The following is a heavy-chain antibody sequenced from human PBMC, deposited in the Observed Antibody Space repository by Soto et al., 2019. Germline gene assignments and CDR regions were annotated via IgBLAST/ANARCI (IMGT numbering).Heavy chain of an antibody. CDR1: GASIISYY. V-gene: IGHV4-59*01. CDR2: IYYSGST. D-gene: IGHD2-2*01. CDR3: ARASWGLRGYYYMDV. J-gene: IGHJ6*03. Sequence: SETLCLTCTVSGASIISYYWSWIRQPPGKGLEWIGYIYYSGSTNYNPSLKSRVTISVDTSKNQFSLKLSSVTAADTAVYYCARASWGLRGYYYMDVWGKGTTV.